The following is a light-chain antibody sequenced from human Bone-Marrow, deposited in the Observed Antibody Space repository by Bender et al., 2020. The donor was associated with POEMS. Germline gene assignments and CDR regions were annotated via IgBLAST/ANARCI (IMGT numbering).Light chain of an antibody. J-gene: IGLJ2*01. CDR3: SAYAGSDNFVV. Sequence: QSALTQPASVSGSPGQSITITCKGTYSDVGAYDYVSWYQQHPGKAPKLIIYEVSKRPSGVPDRFSGSKSGNTASLTVTGLQAEDEADYYCSAYAGSDNFVVFGGGTKLTVL. CDR2: EVS. V-gene: IGLV2-8*01. CDR1: YSDVGAYDY.